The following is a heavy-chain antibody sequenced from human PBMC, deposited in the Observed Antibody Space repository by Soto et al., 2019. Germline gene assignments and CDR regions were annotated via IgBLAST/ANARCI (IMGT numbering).Heavy chain of an antibody. CDR3: GRLHDTGSPH. CDR2: IIPIFGTA. D-gene: IGHD5-18*01. V-gene: IGHV1-69*13. J-gene: IGHJ4*02. Sequence: SVKVSCKASGGTFSSYATSLVRQAPGQGLEWMGGIIPIFGTANYAQKFQGRVTITADESTSTAYMELSSLRSEDTAVYYCGRLHDTGSPHWGKGTLVTVSS. CDR1: GGTFSSYA.